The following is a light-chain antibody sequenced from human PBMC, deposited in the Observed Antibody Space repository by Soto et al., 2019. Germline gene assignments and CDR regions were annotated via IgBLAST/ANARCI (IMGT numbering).Light chain of an antibody. V-gene: IGLV3-1*01. CDR1: KLGDKY. CDR2: QDS. Sequence: SYELTQPPSVSVSPGQTASITCSGDKLGDKYACWYQQKPGQSPVLVIYQDSKRPSGIPERFSGSNSGNTATLTISGTQAMDEADYYCQAWDSSTAGRNVFGTGTKLTVL. J-gene: IGLJ1*01. CDR3: QAWDSSTAGRNV.